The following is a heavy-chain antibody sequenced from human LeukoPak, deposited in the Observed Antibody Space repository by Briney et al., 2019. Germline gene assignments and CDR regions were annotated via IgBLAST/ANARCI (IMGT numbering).Heavy chain of an antibody. CDR3: ARDGPLTYCGGDCPFDY. V-gene: IGHV3-21*01. D-gene: IGHD2-21*01. J-gene: IGHJ4*02. CDR1: GFTFSTYS. Sequence: GGSLRLSCAASGFTFSTYSMNWVRQAPGKGLEWVSSISSSSSYIYYADSVKGRFTISRDNAKNSLYLQMNSLRAEDTAVYYCARDGPLTYCGGDCPFDYWGQGTLVTVSS. CDR2: ISSSSSYI.